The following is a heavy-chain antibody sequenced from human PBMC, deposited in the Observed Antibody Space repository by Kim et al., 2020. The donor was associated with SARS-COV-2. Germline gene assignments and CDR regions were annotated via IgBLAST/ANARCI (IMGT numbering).Heavy chain of an antibody. J-gene: IGHJ6*02. V-gene: IGHV3-53*01. CDR3: AIDDRVYGMDV. CDR2: T. Sequence: TYYADSVKGRFTISRDNSKNTLYLQMNSLRAEDTAVYYCAIDDRVYGMDVWGQGTTVTVSS.